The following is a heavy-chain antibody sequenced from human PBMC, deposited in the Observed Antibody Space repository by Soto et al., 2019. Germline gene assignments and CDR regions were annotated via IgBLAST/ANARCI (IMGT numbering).Heavy chain of an antibody. CDR1: GFTFDDYA. J-gene: IGHJ6*02. V-gene: IGHV3-43D*03. Sequence: GGSLRLSCAASGFTFDDYAMHWVRQAPGKGLEWVSLISWDGGSTYYADSVKGRFTISRDNSKNSLYLQMNSLRAEDTALYYCAKDINDFWSGYSSYYNGMDVWGQGTTVTVSS. CDR2: ISWDGGST. CDR3: AKDINDFWSGYSSYYNGMDV. D-gene: IGHD3-3*01.